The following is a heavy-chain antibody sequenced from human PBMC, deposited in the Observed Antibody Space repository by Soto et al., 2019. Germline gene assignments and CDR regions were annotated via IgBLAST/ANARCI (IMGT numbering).Heavy chain of an antibody. D-gene: IGHD3-10*01. V-gene: IGHV4-39*01. CDR2: IYYSGST. CDR3: ARHGTTVRGVYPTIDNYFDP. Sequence: SETLSLTCTVSGGSISSSSYYWGWIRQPPGKGLEWIGSIYYSGSTYYNPSLKSRVTISVDTSKNQFSLKLSSVTAADTAVYYCARHGTTVRGVYPTIDNYFDPWGQGTLVTVS. CDR1: GGSISSSSYY. J-gene: IGHJ5*02.